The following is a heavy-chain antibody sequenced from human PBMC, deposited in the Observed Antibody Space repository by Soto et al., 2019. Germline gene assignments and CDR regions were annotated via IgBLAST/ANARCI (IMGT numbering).Heavy chain of an antibody. V-gene: IGHV4-39*01. CDR1: GGSIRTSSFY. Sequence: QLQLQESGPGLVKPSETLSLTCTVSGGSIRTSSFYWGWIRQPPGKGLEWIGTIFYTGSTHYNPFLDSRVPLSVNTSKDQVPLNLTSVTAADTAVYYCARTFLIGDPVVNWFDPWGQGTLVTVSS. CDR2: IFYTGST. J-gene: IGHJ5*02. CDR3: ARTFLIGDPVVNWFDP. D-gene: IGHD3-9*01.